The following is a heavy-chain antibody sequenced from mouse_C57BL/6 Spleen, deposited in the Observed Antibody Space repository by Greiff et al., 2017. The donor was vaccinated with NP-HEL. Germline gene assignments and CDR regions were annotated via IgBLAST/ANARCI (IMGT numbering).Heavy chain of an antibody. V-gene: IGHV1-61*01. CDR3: ARELTGPVSWFAY. CDR1: GYTFTSYW. J-gene: IGHJ3*01. D-gene: IGHD4-1*01. CDR2: IYPSDSET. Sequence: QVQLKQSGAELVRPGSSVKLSCKASGYTFTSYWMDWVKQRPGQGLEWIGNIYPSDSETHYNQKFKDKATLTVDKSSSTAYMQLSSLTSEDSAVYYCARELTGPVSWFAYWGQGTLVTVSA.